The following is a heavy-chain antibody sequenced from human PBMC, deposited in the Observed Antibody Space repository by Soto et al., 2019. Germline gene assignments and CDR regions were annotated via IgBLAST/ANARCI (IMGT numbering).Heavy chain of an antibody. J-gene: IGHJ4*02. CDR2: ISSNGGST. V-gene: IGHV3-64*02. CDR1: GFTFRTYA. CDR3: ARSIHDFWSGYPQGFFDY. Sequence: GGSLRLSCAASGFTFRTYAMHWVRQAPGKGLEYIPAISSNGGSTFYADSVQGRFTISRDNSKNTLYLQVGSLRAEDMAVYYCARSIHDFWSGYPQGFFDYWGQGTLVTVSS. D-gene: IGHD3-3*01.